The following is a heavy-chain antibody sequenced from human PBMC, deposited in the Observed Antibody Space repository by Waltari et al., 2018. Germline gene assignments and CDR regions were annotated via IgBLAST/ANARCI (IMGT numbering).Heavy chain of an antibody. J-gene: IGHJ3*02. Sequence: QVQLQQWGAGLLKPSETLSLTCAVYGGSFSGYYWSWIRQPPGKGLEWIGEINHSGSTNYNPDLKSRVTITVDTSKNQFSLKLSSVTAADTAVYYCARGKGAVVPAASDAFDIWGQGTMVTVSS. CDR3: ARGKGAVVPAASDAFDI. V-gene: IGHV4-34*01. CDR2: INHSGST. D-gene: IGHD2-2*01. CDR1: GGSFSGYY.